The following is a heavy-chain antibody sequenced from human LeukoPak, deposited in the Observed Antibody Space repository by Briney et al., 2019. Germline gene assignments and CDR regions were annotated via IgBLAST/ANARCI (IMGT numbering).Heavy chain of an antibody. CDR3: ARTFSESYYYYGMDV. CDR1: GGSISLYY. J-gene: IGHJ6*02. D-gene: IGHD1-26*01. CDR2: MYYSGRT. V-gene: IGHV4-59*01. Sequence: PSETLSLTCTVSGGSISLYYWSWIRQPLEKGLEWIGYMYYSGRTNYNPSLKSRVTISVDTSKNQFSLKLSSVTAADTAVYYCARTFSESYYYYGMDVWGQGTTVTVSS.